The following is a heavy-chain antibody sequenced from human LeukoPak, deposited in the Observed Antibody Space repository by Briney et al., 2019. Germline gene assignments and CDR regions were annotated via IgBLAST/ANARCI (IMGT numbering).Heavy chain of an antibody. V-gene: IGHV3-72*01. D-gene: IGHD6-13*01. Sequence: SGGSLRLSCAASGFTFSAHYMDWVRQAPGKGLEWIGRCRNKANSYSTEYAASVKGRFTVSRDDSKNSLYLQMSSLTTEDTAVYYCTRVQLTSAAGRLVDYWGQGTLVTVSS. CDR3: TRVQLTSAAGRLVDY. CDR2: CRNKANSYST. CDR1: GFTFSAHY. J-gene: IGHJ4*02.